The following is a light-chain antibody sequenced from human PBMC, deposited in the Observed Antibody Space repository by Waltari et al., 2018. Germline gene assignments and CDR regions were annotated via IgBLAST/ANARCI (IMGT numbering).Light chain of an antibody. CDR2: WAS. Sequence: EIVMTQSPATLSVSPGERATLSCRASQSVSSNLAWYQQKPGQPPKLLLYWASTRASGAPDRFSGSGSGTDFTLTISSLQAEDVAVYYCHQYYGTPRTFGQGTKVEIK. J-gene: IGKJ1*01. V-gene: IGKV3-15*01. CDR3: HQYYGTPRT. CDR1: QSVSSN.